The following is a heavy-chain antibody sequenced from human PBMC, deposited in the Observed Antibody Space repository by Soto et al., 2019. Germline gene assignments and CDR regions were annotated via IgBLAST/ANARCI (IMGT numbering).Heavy chain of an antibody. V-gene: IGHV3-23*01. CDR2: ISGSGGST. D-gene: IGHD3-22*01. CDR3: AKVPDTYYYDSSGYYYDY. Sequence: EVQLLESGGGLVQPGGSPRLSCAASGFTFSSYAMSWVRQAPGKGLEWVSAISGSGGSTYYADSVKGRFTISRDNSKNTLYLQMNSLRAEDTAVYYCAKVPDTYYYDSSGYYYDYWGQGTLVTVSS. CDR1: GFTFSSYA. J-gene: IGHJ4*02.